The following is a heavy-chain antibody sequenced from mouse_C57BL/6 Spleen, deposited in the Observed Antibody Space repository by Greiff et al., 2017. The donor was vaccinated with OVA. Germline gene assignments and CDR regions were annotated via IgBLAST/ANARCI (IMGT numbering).Heavy chain of an antibody. V-gene: IGHV1-78*01. D-gene: IGHD2-4*01. CDR2: IYPRDGST. J-gene: IGHJ2*01. CDR3: ARGLGLDYDYDDFDY. CDR1: GYTFTDHT. Sequence: QVQLQQSDAELVKPGASVKISCKVSGYTFTDHTIHWMKQRPEQGLEWIGYIYPRDGSTKYNEKFKGKATLTADKSSSTAYMQLNSLTSEDSAVYFCARGLGLDYDYDDFDYWGQGTTLTVSS.